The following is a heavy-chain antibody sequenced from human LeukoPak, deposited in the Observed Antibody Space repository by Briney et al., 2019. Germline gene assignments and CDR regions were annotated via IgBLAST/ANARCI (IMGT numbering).Heavy chain of an antibody. Sequence: GESLRISCKGSGYSFTYYWIGWVRQMPGKGLEWMGIIYPGDSDTRYRPSFQGQVTISVDKSISTAYLQWSSLKASDTAMYYCARQDGNSKYYFDYWGQGTLVTVSS. J-gene: IGHJ4*02. CDR3: ARQDGNSKYYFDY. CDR1: GYSFTYYW. D-gene: IGHD1-1*01. V-gene: IGHV5-51*01. CDR2: IYPGDSDT.